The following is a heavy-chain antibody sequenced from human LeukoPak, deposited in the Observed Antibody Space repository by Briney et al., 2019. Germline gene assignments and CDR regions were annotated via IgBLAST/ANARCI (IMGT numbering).Heavy chain of an antibody. D-gene: IGHD3-10*01. J-gene: IGHJ5*02. V-gene: IGHV4-31*11. CDR3: ARDGGYYGSGSPGNWFDP. Sequence: SETLSLTCAVYGGSFSGYYWSWIRQHPGKGPEWIGYIYYSGSTYYNPSLKSRVTISVDTSKNQFSLKLSSVTAADTAVYYCARDGGYYGSGSPGNWFDPWGQGTLVTVSS. CDR1: GGSFSGYY. CDR2: IYYSGST.